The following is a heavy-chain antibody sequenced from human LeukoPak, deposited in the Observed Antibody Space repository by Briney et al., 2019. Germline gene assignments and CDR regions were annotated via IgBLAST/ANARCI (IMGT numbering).Heavy chain of an antibody. CDR2: INHSGST. CDR1: GGSFSGYY. J-gene: IGHJ4*02. V-gene: IGHV4-34*01. D-gene: IGHD3-16*02. CDR3: ARGQRYDYVWGSYRTYYFDY. Sequence: SETLSLTCAVYGGSFSGYYWSWIRQPPGKGLEWMGEINHSGSTNYNPSLKSRVTISVDTSKNQFSLKLSSVTAADTAVYYCARGQRYDYVWGSYRTYYFDYWGRGTLVTVSS.